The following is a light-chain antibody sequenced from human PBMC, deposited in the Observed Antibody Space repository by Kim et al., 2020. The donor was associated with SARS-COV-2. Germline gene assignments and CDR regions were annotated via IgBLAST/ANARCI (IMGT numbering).Light chain of an antibody. CDR1: SGSYN. CDR2: LEGSGSS. Sequence: LGSSVKLTRPLSSGSYNIAWQQQQPGKAPRYWMKLEGSGSSSKGSGVPDRFSGSSSGADRYLTISNLQSEDEADYYCETWDTNSRVFGGGTKLTVL. CDR3: ETWDTNSRV. V-gene: IGLV4-60*03. J-gene: IGLJ3*02.